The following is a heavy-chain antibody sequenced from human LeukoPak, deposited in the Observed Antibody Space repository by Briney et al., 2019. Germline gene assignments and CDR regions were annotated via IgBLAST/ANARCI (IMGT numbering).Heavy chain of an antibody. V-gene: IGHV3-7*05. CDR1: GFTFSNFW. J-gene: IGHJ3*02. CDR3: ARVGWLLYAFDI. CDR2: IKQDGSEK. Sequence: PGGSLRLSCAASGFTFSNFWMSWVRQAPGKGLEWVANIKQDGSEKYNVDSVKGRFTISRDNAKNSLYLQMNSLSAEDTAVYYCARVGWLLYAFDIWGQGTMATVSS. D-gene: IGHD3-3*01.